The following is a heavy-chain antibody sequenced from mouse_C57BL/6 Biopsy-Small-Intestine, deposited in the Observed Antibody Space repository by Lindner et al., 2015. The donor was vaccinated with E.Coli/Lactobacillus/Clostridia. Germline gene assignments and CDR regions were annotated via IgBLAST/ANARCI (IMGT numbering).Heavy chain of an antibody. D-gene: IGHD2-3*01. Sequence: VQLQESGAELVRPGTSVKMSCKASGYTFTNYWIGWAKQRPGHGLEWIGDIYPGGGYTNYNEKFKGKATLTADKSSSTAYMQFSSLTSEDSAIYYCARSGDGYYVKSDYWGQGTTLTVSS. CDR1: GYTFTNYW. CDR2: IYPGGGYT. J-gene: IGHJ2*01. V-gene: IGHV1-63*01. CDR3: ARSGDGYYVKSDY.